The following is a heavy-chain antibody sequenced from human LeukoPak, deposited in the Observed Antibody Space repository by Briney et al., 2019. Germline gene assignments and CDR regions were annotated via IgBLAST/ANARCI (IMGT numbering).Heavy chain of an antibody. J-gene: IGHJ3*02. Sequence: SETLSLTCSVSGGPIRSNTNFWGWDSSSYWGWIRQPPGKGLEWIGSIHFTGTTYYNSSLQSRLTISVDTSKNLFSLKLTSVTATDTALYYCARQRDTASVGAFDTWGQGTMVIVSP. V-gene: IGHV4-39*01. CDR3: ARQRDTASVGAFDT. CDR2: IHFTGTT. CDR1: GGPIRSNTNFWGWDSSSY. D-gene: IGHD2-2*02.